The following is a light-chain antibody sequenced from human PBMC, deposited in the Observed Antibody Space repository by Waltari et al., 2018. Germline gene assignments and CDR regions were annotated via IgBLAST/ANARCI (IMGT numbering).Light chain of an antibody. Sequence: DIVMTQSPDSLAVSLGARATINCKSSQSVLYSSNNKNYLAWYQQKPGQPPKLLIYLASTRESVVPYRFSGGWSGTDFTLTISSLQAEDVAVYYCQQYYSTPKLTFGGGTKVEIK. CDR2: LAS. CDR3: QQYYSTPKLT. CDR1: QSVLYSSNNKNY. V-gene: IGKV4-1*01. J-gene: IGKJ4*01.